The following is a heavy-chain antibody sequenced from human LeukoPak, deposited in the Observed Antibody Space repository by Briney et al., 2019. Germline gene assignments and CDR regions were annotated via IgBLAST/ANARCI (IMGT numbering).Heavy chain of an antibody. D-gene: IGHD1-1*01. CDR3: VKITSVTGGDC. Sequence: GGSLRLSCSASGFSFGNYAMHWVRQAPGQGLEYVSAITGNGGSTYYADSVKGRFTISRDNSKNTLYLQMSSLRAEDTAVYYCVKITSVTGGDCWGQGTRLTVSS. J-gene: IGHJ4*02. V-gene: IGHV3-64D*06. CDR1: GFSFGNYA. CDR2: ITGNGGST.